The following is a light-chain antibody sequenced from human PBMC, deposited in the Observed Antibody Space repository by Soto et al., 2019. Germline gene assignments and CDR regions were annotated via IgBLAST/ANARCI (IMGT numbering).Light chain of an antibody. CDR3: QHRSNWPRT. J-gene: IGKJ3*01. CDR2: AAS. V-gene: IGKV3D-20*02. CDR1: HSINTSF. Sequence: EIVLTQSPGTLSLSPGDRATLSCRASHSINTSFLAWFQQKPGQAPRLLIYAASTRATGIPDRFSGSASETDFTLTINRLEPEDSAVYYCQHRSNWPRTFGPGTKVDIK.